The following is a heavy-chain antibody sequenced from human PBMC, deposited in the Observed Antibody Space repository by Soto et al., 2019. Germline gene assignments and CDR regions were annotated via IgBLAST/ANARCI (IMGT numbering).Heavy chain of an antibody. CDR1: GYTFTSYY. J-gene: IGHJ4*02. CDR2: INPSGGST. D-gene: IGHD3-3*01. V-gene: IGHV1-46*01. CDR3: ASTFGVVIALGL. Sequence: QVQLVQSGAEVKKPGASVKVSCKASGYTFTSYYVHWVRQAPGQGLEWMGIINPSGGSTSYAQKFQGRVTITRDTSTSTVYMELSSLTSEDTAVYYCASTFGVVIALGLWGQGTLVTVSS.